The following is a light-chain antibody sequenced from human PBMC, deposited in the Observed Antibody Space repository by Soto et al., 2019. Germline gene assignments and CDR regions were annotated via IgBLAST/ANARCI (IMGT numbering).Light chain of an antibody. J-gene: IGLJ1*01. V-gene: IGLV2-18*02. CDR2: EVS. Sequence: QSVLAQPPSVSGSPGQSVAISCTGTSSDVGSYNRVSWYQQPPGTAPKVMIYEVSNRPSGVPDRFSGSKSGNTASLTISGLQAEDEADYYCSSYTSSNTYVFGTGTKVTVL. CDR3: SSYTSSNTYV. CDR1: SSDVGSYNR.